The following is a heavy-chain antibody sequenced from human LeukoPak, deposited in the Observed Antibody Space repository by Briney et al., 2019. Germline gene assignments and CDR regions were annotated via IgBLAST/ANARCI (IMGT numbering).Heavy chain of an antibody. Sequence: PSQTLSLTCTVSGDSMTRGGYYWSWVRQHPGKGLEWVGFIYHSGTTSYNPSLESRATISVDTSQSQFSLKLTSVTAADTAVYYCARAVDYRNYFDYWGQGALVTVSS. D-gene: IGHD4-11*01. CDR2: IYHSGTT. J-gene: IGHJ4*02. V-gene: IGHV4-31*03. CDR3: ARAVDYRNYFDY. CDR1: GDSMTRGGYY.